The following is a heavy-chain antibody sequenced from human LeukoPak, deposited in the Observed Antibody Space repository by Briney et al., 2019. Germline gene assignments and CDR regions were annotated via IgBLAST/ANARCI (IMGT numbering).Heavy chain of an antibody. J-gene: IGHJ6*03. CDR3: ARVDTAMVWLNYYYMDV. CDR2: ISHTGGI. V-gene: IGHV4-34*01. CDR1: GGSFSGHS. D-gene: IGHD5-18*01. Sequence: SETLSLTCAVYGGSFSGHSWSWIRQAPGKGLEWIGEISHTGGINYNPSLKSRVTISADTSKNQFSLKLSSVTAADTAVNYCARVDTAMVWLNYYYMDVWGKGTTVTVSS.